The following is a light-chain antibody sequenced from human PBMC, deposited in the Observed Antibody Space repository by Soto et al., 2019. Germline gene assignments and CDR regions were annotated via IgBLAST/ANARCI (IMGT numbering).Light chain of an antibody. CDR2: DVS. CDR1: NTDVGGHNY. V-gene: IGLV2-11*01. Sequence: QSVLTQPRSVSGSPGQSVTISCTGTNTDVGGHNYVSWYQHHPGKAPKLIIYDVSERPSGVPDHFSGSKSGNTASLTISGLQVDDEADYYCCSYAGTYIVFGGGTKLTVL. CDR3: CSYAGTYIV. J-gene: IGLJ3*02.